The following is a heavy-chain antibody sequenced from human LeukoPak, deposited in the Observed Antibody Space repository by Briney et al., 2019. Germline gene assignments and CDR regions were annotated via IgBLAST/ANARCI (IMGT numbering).Heavy chain of an antibody. J-gene: IGHJ4*02. Sequence: GRSLRLSCAAAGPTFSKYWTLWVRQAPGKGLESVSRINTDGTVTTYADSVKGRFTVSRDNADNTMFLQMNSVRDEDTAVYYCATKQWLAPPPDSWGQGTPVTVSS. CDR2: INTDGTVT. CDR1: GPTFSKYW. D-gene: IGHD6-19*01. CDR3: ATKQWLAPPPDS. V-gene: IGHV3-74*01.